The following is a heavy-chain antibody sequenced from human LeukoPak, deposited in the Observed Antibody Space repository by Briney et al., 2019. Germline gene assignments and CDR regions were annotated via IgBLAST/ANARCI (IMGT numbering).Heavy chain of an antibody. V-gene: IGHV3-53*01. CDR2: IYSGGST. J-gene: IGHJ4*02. D-gene: IGHD6-19*01. CDR3: ARGASSGWYGGDLSHPTGY. Sequence: PGGSLRLSCAASGFTVSSNYMSWVRQAPAKGLEWVSVIYSGGSTYYADSVKGRFTISRDNSKNTLYLQMNSLRAEDTAVYYCARGASSGWYGGDLSHPTGYWGQGTLVTVSS. CDR1: GFTVSSNY.